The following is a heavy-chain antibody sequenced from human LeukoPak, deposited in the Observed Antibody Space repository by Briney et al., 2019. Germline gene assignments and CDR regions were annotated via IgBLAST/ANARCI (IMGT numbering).Heavy chain of an antibody. CDR3: ARGRGYCSGTSCYVWFDP. CDR1: GFTFSSYW. D-gene: IGHD2-2*01. V-gene: IGHV3-74*01. Sequence: HSGGSLRLSCAASGFTFSSYWMHWIRQAPGKGLVWVSRINSDGSSTSYADSVKGRFTISRDNAKNTLYLQMNSLRAEDTAVYYCARGRGYCSGTSCYVWFDPWGQGTLVTVSS. J-gene: IGHJ5*02. CDR2: INSDGSST.